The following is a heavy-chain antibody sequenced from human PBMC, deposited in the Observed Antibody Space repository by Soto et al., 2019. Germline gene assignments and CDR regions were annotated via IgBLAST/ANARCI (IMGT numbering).Heavy chain of an antibody. CDR2: IIPIFGTA. Sequence: SVKVSCKASGYTFTSYYMHWARQAPGQGLEWMGGIIPIFGTANYAQKFQGRVTITADESTSTAYMELSSLRSEDTAVYYCARENVIPAAKGDNWFDPWGQGTLVTVSS. CDR1: GYTFTSYY. D-gene: IGHD2-2*01. CDR3: ARENVIPAAKGDNWFDP. J-gene: IGHJ5*02. V-gene: IGHV1-69*13.